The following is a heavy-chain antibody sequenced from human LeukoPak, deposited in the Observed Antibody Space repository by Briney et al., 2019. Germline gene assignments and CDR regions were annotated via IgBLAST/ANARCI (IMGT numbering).Heavy chain of an antibody. D-gene: IGHD2-2*01. CDR2: IIPIFGTA. Sequence: ASVKVSCKASGGTFSSYAISWVRQAPGQGLEWMGGIIPIFGTANYAQKFQGRVTITTDESTSTAYMELSSLRSEDTAVYYCARERSSTSHDHDAFDIWGQGTMVAVSS. CDR1: GGTFSSYA. CDR3: ARERSSTSHDHDAFDI. J-gene: IGHJ3*02. V-gene: IGHV1-69*05.